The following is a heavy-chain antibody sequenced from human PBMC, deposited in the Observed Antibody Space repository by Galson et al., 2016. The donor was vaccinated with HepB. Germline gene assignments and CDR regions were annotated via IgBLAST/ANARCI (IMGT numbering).Heavy chain of an antibody. V-gene: IGHV3-43*01. J-gene: IGHJ4*02. Sequence: SLRLSCAASGCNFHDYSTHWVRQTPGKGLERVSLIVWDGGRTDYADAVKGRFTISRDNSKNSLYLQMDSLRTDDTALYYCAKGQQLRFFEWLPEALDSWGQGTLVTVSS. CDR1: GCNFHDYS. CDR3: AKGQQLRFFEWLPEALDS. D-gene: IGHD3-3*01. CDR2: IVWDGGRT.